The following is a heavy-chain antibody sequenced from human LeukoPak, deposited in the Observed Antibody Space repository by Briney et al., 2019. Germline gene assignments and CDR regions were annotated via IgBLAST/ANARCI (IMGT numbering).Heavy chain of an antibody. J-gene: IGHJ6*03. CDR1: GVSVSNFY. V-gene: IGHV4-4*07. CDR2: IYTNGRT. Sequence: KPSETLSLTCAVSGVSVSNFYWSWIRQPAGKGLEWVGRIYTNGRTKYNTSLNSRVSLSGDTSKTQLSLTLASVTAADTAVFYCVRDKRGWLQEKNYYYYVDVWGKGTTVTVSS. CDR3: VRDKRGWLQEKNYYYYVDV. D-gene: IGHD5-24*01.